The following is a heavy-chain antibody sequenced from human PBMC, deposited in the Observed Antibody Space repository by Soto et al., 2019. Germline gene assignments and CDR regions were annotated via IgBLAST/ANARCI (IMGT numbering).Heavy chain of an antibody. Sequence: ELQVVESGGGLIHPGGSLRLSCGASGFTVNSNYMSWVRQAPGKGLEWVSVIYSGGDIYYADSVKGRFTISRDDSKNTIYLQMNSLRADDAAIYDCAKGNLEGLDFWGQGTLVSVSS. CDR2: IYSGGDI. D-gene: IGHD1-1*01. J-gene: IGHJ4*02. V-gene: IGHV3-53*01. CDR1: GFTVNSNY. CDR3: AKGNLEGLDF.